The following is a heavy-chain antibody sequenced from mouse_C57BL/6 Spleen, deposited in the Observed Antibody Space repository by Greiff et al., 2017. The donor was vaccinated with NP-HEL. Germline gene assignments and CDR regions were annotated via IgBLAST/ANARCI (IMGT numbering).Heavy chain of an antibody. D-gene: IGHD1-1*01. V-gene: IGHV1-54*01. CDR3: ARTPYYYGSSERDY. CDR1: GYAFTNYL. Sequence: VQLQQSGAELVRPGTSVKVSCKASGYAFTNYLIEWVKQRPGQGLEWIGVINPGSGGTNYNEKFKGKATLTADKSSSTAYMQLSSLTSEDSAVYFCARTPYYYGSSERDYWGQGTTLTVSS. CDR2: INPGSGGT. J-gene: IGHJ2*01.